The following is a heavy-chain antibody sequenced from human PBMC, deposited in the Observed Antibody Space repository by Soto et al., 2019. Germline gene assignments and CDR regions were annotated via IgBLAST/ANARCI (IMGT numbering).Heavy chain of an antibody. Sequence: ASETLSLTCAVYGGSFSGYYWSWIRQPPGKGLEWIGEINHSGSTNYNPSLKSRVTISVDTSKNQFSLKLSSVAAADTAVYYCARKISTAGHFDYWGQGTLVTVSS. V-gene: IGHV4-34*01. J-gene: IGHJ4*02. CDR2: INHSGST. CDR3: ARKISTAGHFDY. CDR1: GGSFSGYY. D-gene: IGHD2-2*01.